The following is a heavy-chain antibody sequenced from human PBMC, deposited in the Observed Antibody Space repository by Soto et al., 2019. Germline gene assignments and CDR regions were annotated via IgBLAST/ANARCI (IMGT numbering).Heavy chain of an antibody. CDR2: TYYRSKWYN. J-gene: IGHJ5*02. CDR3: AREQTYSDWSQWYHP. D-gene: IGHD3-9*01. V-gene: IGHV6-1*01. CDR1: GDSVSSDSVA. Sequence: SNTLSLTCDISGDSVSSDSVAWNWIRQSPSRGLEWLGRTYYRSKWYNDYAVSVKSRITINSDTAKNQFSLHLNSVTPEDPAVYSCAREQTYSDWSQWYHPWGHGILDTV.